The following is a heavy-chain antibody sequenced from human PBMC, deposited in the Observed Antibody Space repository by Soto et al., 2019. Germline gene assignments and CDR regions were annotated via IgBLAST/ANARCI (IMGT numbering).Heavy chain of an antibody. J-gene: IGHJ6*02. V-gene: IGHV1-2*04. CDR2: INPNSGGT. D-gene: IGHD3-10*01. Sequence: XSGKVSCKASGYTFTGYDMHWVRQAPGQGLEWMGWINPNSGGTNYAQKFQGWVTMTRDTSISTAYMELSRLRSDDTAVYYCARDYIPSYGMDVWGQGTTVTVSS. CDR1: GYTFTGYD. CDR3: ARDYIPSYGMDV.